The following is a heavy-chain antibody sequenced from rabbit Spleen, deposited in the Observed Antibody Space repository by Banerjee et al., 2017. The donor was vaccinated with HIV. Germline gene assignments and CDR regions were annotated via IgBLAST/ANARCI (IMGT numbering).Heavy chain of an antibody. J-gene: IGHJ4*01. D-gene: IGHD6-1*01. CDR2: INTYTGKS. CDR1: GFSFSDRDV. CDR3: ARGEHFSVGFSAFAIYLDL. Sequence: QSLEESGGDLVKPGASLTLTCKASGFSFSDRDVMCWVRQAPGKGLEWIACINTYTGKSVYASWATGRFTISKTSSTTVTLQMTSLTAADTATYFCARGEHFSVGFSAFAIYLDLWGPGTLVTVS. V-gene: IGHV1S40*01.